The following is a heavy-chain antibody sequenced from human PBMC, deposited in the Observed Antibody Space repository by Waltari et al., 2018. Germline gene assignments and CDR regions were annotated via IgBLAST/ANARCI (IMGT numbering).Heavy chain of an antibody. J-gene: IGHJ5*02. CDR1: GGSISSGSYY. D-gene: IGHD3-10*01. CDR3: ARDHVLLWFGEQSDWFDP. V-gene: IGHV4-61*02. CDR2: IYTSGST. Sequence: QVQLQESGPGLVKPSQTLSLTCTVSGGSISSGSYYWSWIRQPAGKGLEWIGRIYTSGSTNYNPSLKSRVTISVDTSKNQFSLKLSSVTAADTAVYYCARDHVLLWFGEQSDWFDPWGQGTLVTVSS.